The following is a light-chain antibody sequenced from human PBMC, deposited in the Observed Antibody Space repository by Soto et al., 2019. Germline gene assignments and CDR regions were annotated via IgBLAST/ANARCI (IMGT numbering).Light chain of an antibody. CDR2: AAS. J-gene: IGKJ2*01. CDR1: QSVYSN. CDR3: QQYNNWPPYT. Sequence: IVMTQSPATLSVSPGEGATLSCRASQSVYSNLAWYQQKPGQAPRLLISAASTRASGIPSRFSGGGSGTEFTLTISSLQSEDFAVYYCQQYNNWPPYTFGQGTKLEIK. V-gene: IGKV3D-15*01.